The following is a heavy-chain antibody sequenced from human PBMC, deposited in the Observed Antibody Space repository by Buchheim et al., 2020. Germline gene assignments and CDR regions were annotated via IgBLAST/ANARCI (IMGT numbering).Heavy chain of an antibody. V-gene: IGHV3-23*01. CDR3: AKAGLGSNMIFDY. D-gene: IGHD3-16*01. CDR2: IFNSDDST. CDR1: GFTFSSYG. J-gene: IGHJ4*02. Sequence: EVQLLESGGGLVQPGGSLRLSCAASGFTFSSYGMSWVRQAPGEGLEWVSSIFNSDDSTHYADSVKGRFTIPRDNSKSTLSLQMHSLRADDTALYYCAKAGLGSNMIFDYWGQGT.